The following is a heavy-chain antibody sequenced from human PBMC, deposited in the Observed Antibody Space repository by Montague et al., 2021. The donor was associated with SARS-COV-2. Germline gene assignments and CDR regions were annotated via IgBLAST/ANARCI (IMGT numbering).Heavy chain of an antibody. CDR2: FNYSGST. D-gene: IGHD3-9*01. V-gene: IGHV4-39*07. Sequence: SETLSLTCTVLGSCITSGDWKWTRLNPSHGWGLDGIGCFNYSGSTYYNLSLKSRVTISADTPKNQFSLKLSSVTAAATAVYYCASVGSLRFEILIGPRHYYYGMDVWGHGTTVTVSS. CDR1: GSCITSGDWK. CDR3: ASVGSLRFEILIGPRHYYYGMDV. J-gene: IGHJ6*02.